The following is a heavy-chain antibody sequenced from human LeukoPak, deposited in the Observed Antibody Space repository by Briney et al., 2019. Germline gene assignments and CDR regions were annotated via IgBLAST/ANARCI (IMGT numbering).Heavy chain of an antibody. CDR2: IYYSGST. Sequence: SETLSHTCTVSGGSISSYYWSWIRQPPGKGLEWIGYIYYSGSTNYNPSLKSRVTISVDTSKNQFSLKLSSVTAADTAVYYCARVVVVAAAAHQNWFDPWGQGTLVTVSS. CDR3: ARVVVVAAAAHQNWFDP. D-gene: IGHD6-13*01. J-gene: IGHJ5*02. CDR1: GGSISSYY. V-gene: IGHV4-59*01.